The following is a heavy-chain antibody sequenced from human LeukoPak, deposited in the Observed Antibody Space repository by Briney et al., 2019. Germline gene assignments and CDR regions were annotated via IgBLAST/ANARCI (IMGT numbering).Heavy chain of an antibody. CDR2: FYSGGRT. V-gene: IGHV3-53*01. CDR1: GFTVSNDF. CDR3: TRVLWMSSSWYYSMDV. Sequence: GGSLRLSCAAPGFTVSNDFMGWVRQAPGKGLEWVSVFYSGGRTYFADSVKGRFTISSDNSKNTLYLQMNNLRAEDTAVYYCTRVLWMSSSWYYSMDVWGQGTTVTVSS. D-gene: IGHD6-13*01. J-gene: IGHJ6*02.